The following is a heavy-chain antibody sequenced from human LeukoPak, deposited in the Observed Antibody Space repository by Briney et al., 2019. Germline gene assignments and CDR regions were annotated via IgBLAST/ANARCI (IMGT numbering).Heavy chain of an antibody. V-gene: IGHV4-61*02. Sequence: SQTLSLTCTVSGGSISSGSYYWSWIRQPAGKGLEWIGRIYTSGSTNYNPSLKSRVTISVDTSKNQFSLKLSSVTAADTAVYYCARDMVATSRWFDPWGQGTLVTVSS. CDR1: GGSISSGSYY. CDR2: IYTSGST. CDR3: ARDMVATSRWFDP. D-gene: IGHD5-12*01. J-gene: IGHJ5*02.